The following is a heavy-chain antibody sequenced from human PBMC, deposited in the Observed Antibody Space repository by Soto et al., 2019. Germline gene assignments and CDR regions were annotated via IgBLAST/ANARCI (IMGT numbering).Heavy chain of an antibody. D-gene: IGHD4-17*01. V-gene: IGHV3-23*01. CDR3: AKDTAYYYYGMDV. J-gene: IGHJ6*02. CDR2: ISGSGSST. Sequence: GGSLRLSCAASGFTFSSYAMSWVRQAPGKGLEWVSAISGSGSSTYYADSVKGRFTISRDNSKNTLYLQMNSLRAEDTAVYYWAKDTAYYYYGMDVWGQGTTVTVS. CDR1: GFTFSSYA.